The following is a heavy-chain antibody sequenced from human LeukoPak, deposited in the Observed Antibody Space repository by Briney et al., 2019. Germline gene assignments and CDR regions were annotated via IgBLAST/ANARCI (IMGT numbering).Heavy chain of an antibody. J-gene: IGHJ6*02. CDR2: ISGSGGST. CDR1: GFTFSSYA. D-gene: IGHD6-13*01. CDR3: ARGLSSSWSLGHYYYGMDV. V-gene: IGHV3-23*01. Sequence: GGSLRPSCAASGFTFSSYAMSWVRQAPGKGLEWVSAISGSGGSTYYADSVKGRFTISRDNSKNTLYLQMNSLRAEDTAVYYCARGLSSSWSLGHYYYGMDVWGQGTTVTVSS.